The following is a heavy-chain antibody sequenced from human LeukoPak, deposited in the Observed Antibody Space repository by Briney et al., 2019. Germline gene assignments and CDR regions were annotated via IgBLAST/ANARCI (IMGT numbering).Heavy chain of an antibody. V-gene: IGHV4-61*02. CDR2: IYTSGST. CDR3: ARRRYGSGSYYKY. D-gene: IGHD3-10*01. J-gene: IGHJ4*02. CDR1: GGSISSGSYY. Sequence: PSETLSLTCTVSGGSISSGSYYWSWIRQPAGKGLEWIGRIYTSGSTNYNPSLKSRVTISVDTSKNQFSLKLSSVTAADTAVYYCARRRYGSGSYYKYWGQGTLVTVSS.